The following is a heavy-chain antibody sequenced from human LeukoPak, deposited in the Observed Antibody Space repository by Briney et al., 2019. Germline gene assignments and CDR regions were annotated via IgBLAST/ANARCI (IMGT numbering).Heavy chain of an antibody. V-gene: IGHV4-38-2*02. D-gene: IGHD3-3*01. CDR3: ARVYYDFWSGYFGWFDP. J-gene: IGHJ5*02. Sequence: SETLSLTCTVSGYSISSGYYWGWIRQPPGKGLEWIGSIYHSGSTYYNPSLKSRVTISVDTSKNQFSLKLSSVTAADTAVYYCARVYYDFWSGYFGWFDPWGQGTLVTVSS. CDR2: IYHSGST. CDR1: GYSISSGYY.